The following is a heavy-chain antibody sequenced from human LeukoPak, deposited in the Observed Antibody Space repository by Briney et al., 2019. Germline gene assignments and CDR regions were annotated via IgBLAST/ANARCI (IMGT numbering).Heavy chain of an antibody. CDR3: ARDPPGVRGY. CDR1: GGSISSSSYY. CDR2: IYYSGST. Sequence: SETLSLTCTVSGGSISSSSYYWGWIRQPPGKGLEWIGSIYYSGSTYYNPSLKSRVTISVDTSKNQFSLKLSSVTAADTAVYYCARDPPGVRGYWGQGTLVTVSS. V-gene: IGHV4-39*07. J-gene: IGHJ4*02. D-gene: IGHD3-3*01.